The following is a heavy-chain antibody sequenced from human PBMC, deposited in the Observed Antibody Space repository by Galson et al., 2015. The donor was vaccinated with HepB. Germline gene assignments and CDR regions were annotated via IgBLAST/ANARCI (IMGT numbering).Heavy chain of an antibody. V-gene: IGHV3-9*01. CDR3: AKDIAGYHMRAFDI. CDR1: GFTFHDYA. D-gene: IGHD5-12*01. Sequence: SLRLSCAASGFTFHDYAMHWVRQAPGKGLEWVSGISWNSGSIGYADSVKGRFTISRDNAKNSLYLQVNSLRVEDTAFYYCAKDIAGYHMRAFDIWGQGTMVTVSP. CDR2: ISWNSGSI. J-gene: IGHJ3*02.